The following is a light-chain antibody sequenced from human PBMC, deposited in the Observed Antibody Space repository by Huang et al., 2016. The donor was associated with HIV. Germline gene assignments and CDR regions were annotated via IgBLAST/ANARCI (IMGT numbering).Light chain of an antibody. CDR2: GAF. CDR3: QQYNNWPPWT. Sequence: EIVMTHSPVTLSVSPGERVTLSCRARQSVGSNLAWYQQKAGQAPRLLIFGAFTRATGVSARFSGSESGTEFTLTISSLQSEDFAIYYCQQYNNWPPWTFGQGTRVDFK. V-gene: IGKV3-15*01. CDR1: QSVGSN. J-gene: IGKJ1*01.